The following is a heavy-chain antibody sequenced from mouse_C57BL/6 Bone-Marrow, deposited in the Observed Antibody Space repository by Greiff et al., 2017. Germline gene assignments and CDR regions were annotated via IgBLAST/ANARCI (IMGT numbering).Heavy chain of an antibody. J-gene: IGHJ2*01. V-gene: IGHV1-55*01. Sequence: QVQLQQPGAELVKPGASVKMSCKASGYTFTSYWITWVKQRPGQGLEWIGDIYPGSGSTNYNEKFKGKATFTADTSSNTAYMQLSSLTTEDSAIYYCARVVTAGAFDYWGQGTTLTVSS. D-gene: IGHD2-2*01. CDR1: GYTFTSYW. CDR2: IYPGSGST. CDR3: ARVVTAGAFDY.